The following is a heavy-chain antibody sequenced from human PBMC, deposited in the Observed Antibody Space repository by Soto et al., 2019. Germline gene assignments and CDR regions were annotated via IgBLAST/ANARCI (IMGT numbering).Heavy chain of an antibody. CDR1: GGSISSYY. J-gene: IGHJ5*02. CDR2: IYYSGST. V-gene: IGHV4-59*01. D-gene: IGHD5-18*01. CDR3: ARALYSYGPRFDP. Sequence: SETLSLTCTFSGGSISSYYWSLIRQPPGKGLEWIGYIYYSGSTNYNPSLKSRVTISVDTSKNQFSLKLSSVTAADTAVYYCARALYSYGPRFDPWGQGTLVTVSS.